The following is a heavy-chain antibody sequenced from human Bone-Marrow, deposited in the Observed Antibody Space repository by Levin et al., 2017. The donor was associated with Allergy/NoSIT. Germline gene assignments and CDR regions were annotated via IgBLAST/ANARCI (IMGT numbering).Heavy chain of an antibody. D-gene: IGHD2-15*01. J-gene: IGHJ4*02. Sequence: GASVKVSCAASGFNFSNYAMNWVRQAPGKGLEWVSSISSSSRYIDYGDSVKGRFTISRDNAKNSLHLQMNSLGAEDTAVYYCARENLVVVLDFWGQGALVTVSS. CDR3: ARENLVVVLDF. CDR1: GFNFSNYA. V-gene: IGHV3-21*01. CDR2: ISSSSRYI.